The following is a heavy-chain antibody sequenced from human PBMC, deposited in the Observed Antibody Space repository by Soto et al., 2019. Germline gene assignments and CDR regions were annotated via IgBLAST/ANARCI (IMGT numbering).Heavy chain of an antibody. CDR2: IKSDGSST. Sequence: EVQLLEPGGDLVQPGGSLRLSCVGSGFSFDNYGMSWVRQAPGKGLEWVSAIKSDGSSTYYAASVKDRFTISRDNSKNTLYLQLNSLRAEDTAVYYCAQLGLMTFSHKHYFNHWGRGTLVTVSS. CDR3: AQLGLMTFSHKHYFNH. J-gene: IGHJ4*02. CDR1: GFSFDNYG. V-gene: IGHV3-23*01. D-gene: IGHD3-16*01.